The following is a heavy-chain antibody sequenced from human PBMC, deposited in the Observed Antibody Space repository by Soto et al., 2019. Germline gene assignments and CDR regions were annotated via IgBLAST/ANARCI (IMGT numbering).Heavy chain of an antibody. CDR1: GGSISSGGYY. CDR2: IYYSGST. D-gene: IGHD2-2*01. Sequence: SETLSLTCTVSGGSISSGGYYWGWIRQPPGKGLEWIGSIYYSGSTYYNPSLKSRVTISVDTSKNQFSLKLSSVTAADTAVYYCASPGYCSRNSCDVRMHVWDEGTTVTVSS. V-gene: IGHV4-39*01. J-gene: IGHJ6*04. CDR3: ASPGYCSRNSCDVRMHV.